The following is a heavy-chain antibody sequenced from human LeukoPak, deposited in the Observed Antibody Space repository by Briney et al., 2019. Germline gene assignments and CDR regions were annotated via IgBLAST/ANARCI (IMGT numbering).Heavy chain of an antibody. Sequence: GGSLRLSCAASGFTFGSPWMHWVRQAPGKGLVWVSRINSDGSATAYADSVKGRFTISRDNAENTLYLQMNSLRAQDTAVYYCARGTAGYHSSYFDYWGQGTLVTVSS. CDR1: GFTFGSPW. CDR2: INSDGSAT. V-gene: IGHV3-74*01. J-gene: IGHJ4*02. CDR3: ARGTAGYHSSYFDY. D-gene: IGHD3-16*02.